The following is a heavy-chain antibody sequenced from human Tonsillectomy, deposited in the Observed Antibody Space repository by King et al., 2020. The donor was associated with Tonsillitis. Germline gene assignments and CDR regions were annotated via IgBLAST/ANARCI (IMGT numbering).Heavy chain of an antibody. V-gene: IGHV1-8*01. CDR1: GYTFTSYE. CDR3: AGRRGYCSSTSCRNWFDP. D-gene: IGHD2-2*01. Sequence: QLVQSGAEVKKPGASVKVSCKASGYTFTSYEINWVRQATGQGLEWVGWMNPNSGNTGYAQKFQGRGTMTRNTSISTAYMELGSLRSEDTAVYYGAGRRGYCSSTSCRNWFDPWGQGTLVTVSS. J-gene: IGHJ5*02. CDR2: MNPNSGNT.